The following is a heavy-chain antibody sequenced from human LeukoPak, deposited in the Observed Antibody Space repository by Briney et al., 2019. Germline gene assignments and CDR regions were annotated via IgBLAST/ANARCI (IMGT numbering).Heavy chain of an antibody. J-gene: IGHJ6*03. CDR3: ARGLPWGCSGGSCYPLSTYYYYYYMDV. Sequence: SETLSLTCAVYGGSFSGYYWSWIRQPPGKGLEWIGEINHSGSTNYNPSLKSRVTISVDTSKNQFSLKLSPVTAADTAVYYCARGLPWGCSGGSCYPLSTYYYYYYMDVWGKGTTVTVSS. CDR2: INHSGST. D-gene: IGHD2-15*01. CDR1: GGSFSGYY. V-gene: IGHV4-34*01.